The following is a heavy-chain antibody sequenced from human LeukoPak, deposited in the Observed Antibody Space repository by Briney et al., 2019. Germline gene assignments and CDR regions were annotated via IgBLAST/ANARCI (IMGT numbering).Heavy chain of an antibody. V-gene: IGHV1-2*02. D-gene: IGHD2-8*01. J-gene: IGHJ4*02. Sequence: ASVKVSCKASGYTFTGYYMHWVRQAPGQGLEWMGWINPNSGGTNYAQKFQGRVTMTRDTSISTAYMELSRLRSDDTAVYYRARSFCSNGVCYRGEFDYWGQGTLVTVSS. CDR3: ARSFCSNGVCYRGEFDY. CDR1: GYTFTGYY. CDR2: INPNSGGT.